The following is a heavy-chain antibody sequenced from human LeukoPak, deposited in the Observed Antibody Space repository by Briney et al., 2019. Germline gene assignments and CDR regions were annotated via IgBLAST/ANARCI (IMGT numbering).Heavy chain of an antibody. CDR1: GGSFSGYY. D-gene: IGHD3-22*01. CDR3: ARGLVDYYDSSGYYYVWAFDI. V-gene: IGHV4-34*01. J-gene: IGHJ3*02. CDR2: INHSGST. Sequence: SETLSLTCAVYGGSFSGYYWDWIRQPPGKGLEWIGEINHSGSTNYNPSLKSRVTISVDTSKNQFSLKLSSVTAADTAVYYCARGLVDYYDSSGYYYVWAFDIWGQGTMVTVSS.